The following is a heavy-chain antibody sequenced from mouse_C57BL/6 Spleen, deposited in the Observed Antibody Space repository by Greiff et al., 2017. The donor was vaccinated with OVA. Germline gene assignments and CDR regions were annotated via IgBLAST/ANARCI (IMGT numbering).Heavy chain of an antibody. J-gene: IGHJ2*01. CDR2: IYPGDGDT. V-gene: IGHV1-82*01. CDR1: GYAFSSSW. CDR3: ECRAGTSEYYIDY. Sequence: QVQLQQSGPELVKPGASVKISCKASGYAFSSSWMNWVKQRPGKGLEWIGRIYPGDGDTNYNGKFKGKAPLTADKSSSTAYMQLSRLTSVDSAVYFGECRAGTSEYYIDYWGQGTTLTVSS. D-gene: IGHD3-3*01.